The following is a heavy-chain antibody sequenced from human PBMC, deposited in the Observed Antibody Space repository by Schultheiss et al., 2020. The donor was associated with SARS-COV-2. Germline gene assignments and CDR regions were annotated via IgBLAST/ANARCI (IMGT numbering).Heavy chain of an antibody. J-gene: IGHJ4*02. CDR2: ISWNSYSI. D-gene: IGHD6-6*01. CDR1: GFTFDDYA. CDR3: ARNAARLITRAQFDY. Sequence: GGSLRLSCVASGFTFDDYAIHWVRQAPGKGLEWVSGISWNSYSIGYADSVKGRFTISRDNAKNSLYLQMNSLRAEDTAVYYCARNAARLITRAQFDYWGQGTLVTVSS. V-gene: IGHV3-9*01.